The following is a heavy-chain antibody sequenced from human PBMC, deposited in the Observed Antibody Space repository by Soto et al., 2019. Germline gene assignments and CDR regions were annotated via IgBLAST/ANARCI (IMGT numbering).Heavy chain of an antibody. D-gene: IGHD1-26*01. Sequence: HGESLKISCKGSGYSFASHWVAWVRQMPEKGLEWIGTIYPGDSDTKYSPAFRGQVTISADTSVSTAYLQWRSLEATDSAIYYCARYSGSYWHYLDFWGQGTLVTVSS. CDR2: IYPGDSDT. CDR1: GYSFASHW. J-gene: IGHJ4*02. V-gene: IGHV5-51*01. CDR3: ARYSGSYWHYLDF.